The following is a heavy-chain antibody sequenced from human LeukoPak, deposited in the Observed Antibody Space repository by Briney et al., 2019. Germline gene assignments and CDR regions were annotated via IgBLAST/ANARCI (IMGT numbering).Heavy chain of an antibody. D-gene: IGHD6-13*01. V-gene: IGHV4-59*08. Sequence: PSETLSLTCTVSGGSISSYYWSWIRRPPGKGLEWIGYIYYSGSTNYNPSLKSRVTISVDTSKNQFSLKLSSVTAADTAVYYCARHSNSFNYYGMDVWGQGTTVTVSS. J-gene: IGHJ6*02. CDR3: ARHSNSFNYYGMDV. CDR1: GGSISSYY. CDR2: IYYSGST.